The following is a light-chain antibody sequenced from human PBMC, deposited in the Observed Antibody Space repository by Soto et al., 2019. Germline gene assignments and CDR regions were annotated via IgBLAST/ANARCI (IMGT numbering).Light chain of an antibody. Sequence: QFVLTQVPSVSRSPGHAVTISCTGTSSDVGSYNRVSWYQQPPGTAPKVMIYEVSNRPSGVPDRFSGSKSGNTASLTISGLQPEDEADYYCYSSTSSKTYVFGTGTKAT. CDR2: EVS. CDR1: SSDVGSYNR. CDR3: YSSTSSKTYV. J-gene: IGLJ1*01. V-gene: IGLV2-18*02.